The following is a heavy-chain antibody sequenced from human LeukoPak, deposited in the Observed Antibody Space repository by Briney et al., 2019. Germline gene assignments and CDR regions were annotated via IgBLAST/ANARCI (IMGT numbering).Heavy chain of an antibody. CDR2: IYYSGST. V-gene: IGHV4-59*01. Sequence: PSETLSLTCTVSGGSISSYYWSWIRQPPGKGLEWIGYIYYSGSTNYNPSLKSRVTISVDTSKNQFSLKLSSVTAADTAVYYCARDGNQGYYDSSGYYFDYWGQGTLVTVSS. J-gene: IGHJ4*02. D-gene: IGHD3-22*01. CDR3: ARDGNQGYYDSSGYYFDY. CDR1: GGSISSYY.